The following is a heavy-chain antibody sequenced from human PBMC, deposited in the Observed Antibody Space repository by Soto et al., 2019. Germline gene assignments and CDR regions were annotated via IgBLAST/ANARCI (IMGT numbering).Heavy chain of an antibody. V-gene: IGHV1-69*06. CDR2: IIPIFGTA. J-gene: IGHJ4*02. CDR1: GGTFSSYA. CDR3: ASARYWSGGSCYSWYFDY. D-gene: IGHD2-15*01. Sequence: QVQLVQSGAEVKKPGSSVKVSCKASGGTFSSYAISWVRQAPGQGLEWMGGIIPIFGTANYAQKFQGRVTITADKSTSTAYMELSSLRSEDTAVYYCASARYWSGGSCYSWYFDYWGQGTLVTVSS.